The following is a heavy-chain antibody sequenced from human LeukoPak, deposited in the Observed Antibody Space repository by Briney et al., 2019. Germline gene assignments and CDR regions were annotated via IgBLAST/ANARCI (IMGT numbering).Heavy chain of an antibody. V-gene: IGHV1-69*04. Sequence: SVKVSCKASGGTFTSYAISWVRQAPGQGLEWMGRIIPILGIANYAQKFQGRVTITADKSTSTAYMELSSLRSEDTAVYYCARAHSGSYFAYWGQGTLVTVSS. CDR2: IIPILGIA. D-gene: IGHD1-26*01. CDR3: ARAHSGSYFAY. CDR1: GGTFTSYA. J-gene: IGHJ4*02.